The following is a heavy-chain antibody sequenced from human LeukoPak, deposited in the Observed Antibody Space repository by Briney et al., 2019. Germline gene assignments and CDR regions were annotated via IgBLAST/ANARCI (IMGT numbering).Heavy chain of an antibody. J-gene: IGHJ4*02. D-gene: IGHD2-21*01. CDR3: ARATYWVTTRYNGIYC. CDR1: RFTLSTYW. V-gene: IGHV3-74*01. Sequence: GGSLRLSCAASRFTLSTYWMHWVRQAPGKGLVWVSRISTDGSSTSYADSVKGRFSMSRDNAKNTMYLQMNSLGADDTAVYYCARATYWVTTRYNGIYCWGQGSLVTVSS. CDR2: ISTDGSST.